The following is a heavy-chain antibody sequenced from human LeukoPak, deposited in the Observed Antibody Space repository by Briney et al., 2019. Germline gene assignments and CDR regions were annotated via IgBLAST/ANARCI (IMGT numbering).Heavy chain of an antibody. CDR3: ANIVGTAKGPFDY. V-gene: IGHV3-23*01. CDR2: VTNNGDNT. D-gene: IGHD1-26*01. Sequence: QTGGSLRLSCAASEFTFSSSAMSWVRQAPGKGLQWVSTVTNNGDNTYYADSVKGRFTISRDNPKNTLYLQMNSLRAADTALYYCANIVGTAKGPFDYWGQGTLVTVSS. CDR1: EFTFSSSA. J-gene: IGHJ4*02.